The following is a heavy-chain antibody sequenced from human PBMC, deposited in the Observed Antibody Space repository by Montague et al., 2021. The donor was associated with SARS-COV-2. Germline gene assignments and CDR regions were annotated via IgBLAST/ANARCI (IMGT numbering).Heavy chain of an antibody. CDR1: GGSFSGYY. J-gene: IGHJ5*02. D-gene: IGHD2-2*02. CDR3: ASLTLGYCSSTSCYSDWFDP. CDR2: INHSGST. Sequence: SETLSLTCAVYGGSFSGYYWSWIRQPPGKGLEWIGEINHSGSTNYNPSLKSRVTISVDTSKNQFSLKLSSVTAADTAVYYCASLTLGYCSSTSCYSDWFDPWGQGTLVTFSS. V-gene: IGHV4-34*01.